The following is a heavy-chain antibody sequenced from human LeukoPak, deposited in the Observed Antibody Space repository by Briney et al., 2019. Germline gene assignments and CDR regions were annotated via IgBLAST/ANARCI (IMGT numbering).Heavy chain of an antibody. V-gene: IGHV3-53*04. Sequence: GGSLRLSCAASGFTVSSNYMSWVRQAPGKGLEWASVIYSGGSTYYADSVKGRFTISRHNSKNTLYLQMNSLRAEDTAVYYCARAPSSSSWNYWGQGTLVTVSS. CDR1: GFTVSSNY. D-gene: IGHD6-13*01. J-gene: IGHJ4*02. CDR2: IYSGGST. CDR3: ARAPSSSSWNY.